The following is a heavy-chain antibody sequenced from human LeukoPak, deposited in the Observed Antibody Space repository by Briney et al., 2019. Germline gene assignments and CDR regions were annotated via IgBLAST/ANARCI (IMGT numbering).Heavy chain of an antibody. Sequence: ASVKVSCKASGFTFIVYYMHWVRQAPGQGHEWMGWINLNTGDTDYAPKFQGRVTMTRDTSITTAYMELSRLRYDDTAVYYCARDQPALDYWGRGTLVTVSS. CDR1: GFTFIVYY. J-gene: IGHJ4*02. V-gene: IGHV1-2*02. CDR2: INLNTGDT. CDR3: ARDQPALDY.